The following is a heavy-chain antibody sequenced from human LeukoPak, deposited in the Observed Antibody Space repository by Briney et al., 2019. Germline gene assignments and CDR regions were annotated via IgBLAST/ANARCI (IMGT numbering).Heavy chain of an antibody. D-gene: IGHD2-2*01. V-gene: IGHV4-39*07. CDR2: IYYSGST. CDR1: GGSISSSSYY. Sequence: SETLSLTCTVSGGSISSSSYYWGWIRQPPGKGLEWIGSIYYSGSTYYNPSLKSRVTVSVDTSKNQFSLKLSSVTAADTAVYYCARVWGYQLLQFIHVWFDPWGQGTLVTVSS. J-gene: IGHJ5*02. CDR3: ARVWGYQLLQFIHVWFDP.